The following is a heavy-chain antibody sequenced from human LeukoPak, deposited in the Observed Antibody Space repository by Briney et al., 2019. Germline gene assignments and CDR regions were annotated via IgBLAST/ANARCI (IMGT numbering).Heavy chain of an antibody. D-gene: IGHD2-2*01. J-gene: IGHJ6*02. CDR1: GFTFSGSA. Sequence: GGSLRLSCAASGFTFSGSAMHWVRQASGKGLEWVGRIRSKANSYATAYAASVKGRFTISRDDSKNTAYLQMNSLKTEDTAVYYCTRGKYQLHPTRGLYGMDVWGQGTTVTVSS. CDR3: TRGKYQLHPTRGLYGMDV. V-gene: IGHV3-73*01. CDR2: IRSKANSYAT.